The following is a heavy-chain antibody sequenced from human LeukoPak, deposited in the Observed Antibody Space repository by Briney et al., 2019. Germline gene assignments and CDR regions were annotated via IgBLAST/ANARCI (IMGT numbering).Heavy chain of an antibody. J-gene: IGHJ5*02. CDR2: IKSDGST. D-gene: IGHD3-10*01. Sequence: GGSLRLSCAASGFTFSSYWMHWVRQTPGKGLVWVSRIKSDGSTIYADSVKGRFTISRDNAKNTLYLQMNSLRAEDTAIYYCARAVTYFYGSVTYDWFDPWGQGTWVTVSS. V-gene: IGHV3-74*01. CDR3: ARAVTYFYGSVTYDWFDP. CDR1: GFTFSSYW.